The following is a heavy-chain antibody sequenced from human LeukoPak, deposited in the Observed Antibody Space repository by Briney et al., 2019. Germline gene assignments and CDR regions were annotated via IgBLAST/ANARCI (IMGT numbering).Heavy chain of an antibody. Sequence: GGSLRLSCAASGFTFTDYYMAWIRQAPGKGLEWVSYISSSGTAYHADSVKGRFTIYRDNDKSSVHLQMNSLRPDDTALYYCAREDALYYFDYWGQGTLVSVSS. CDR2: ISSSGTA. CDR3: AREDALYYFDY. V-gene: IGHV3-11*04. CDR1: GFTFTDYY. J-gene: IGHJ4*02.